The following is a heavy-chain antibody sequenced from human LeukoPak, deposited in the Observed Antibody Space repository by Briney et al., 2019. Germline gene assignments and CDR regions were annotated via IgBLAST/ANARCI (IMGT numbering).Heavy chain of an antibody. CDR3: ARGGQAVAFDI. CDR2: IYYSGST. CDR1: GGSISSYY. J-gene: IGHJ3*02. V-gene: IGHV4-59*01. Sequence: SETLSLTCTVSGGSISSYYWSRIRQPPGKGLEWIGYIYYSGSTNYNPSLKSRVTISVDTSKNQFSLKLSSVTAADTAVYYCARGGQAVAFDIWGQGTMVTVSS.